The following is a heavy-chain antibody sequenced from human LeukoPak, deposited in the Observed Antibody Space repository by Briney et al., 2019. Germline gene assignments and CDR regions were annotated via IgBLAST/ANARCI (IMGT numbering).Heavy chain of an antibody. CDR3: ARGSIVGATTLDY. V-gene: IGHV3-53*01. J-gene: IGHJ4*02. Sequence: GGSLRLSCAASGFTVSSNYMSWVRQAPGKGLEWVSVIYSGGSTYYADSVKGRFTISRDNSKNTLYLQMNSLRAEDTAVYYCARGSIVGATTLDYWGQGTLVTVSS. CDR2: IYSGGST. CDR1: GFTVSSNY. D-gene: IGHD1-26*01.